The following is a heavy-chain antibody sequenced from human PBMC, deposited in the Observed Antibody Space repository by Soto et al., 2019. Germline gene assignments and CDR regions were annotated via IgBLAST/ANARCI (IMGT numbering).Heavy chain of an antibody. CDR1: GFTFKSWA. J-gene: IGHJ4*02. CDR3: ARGGLEPFDY. D-gene: IGHD1-1*01. CDR2: ISDYGRV. V-gene: IGHV3-21*06. Sequence: GGSLRLSCAASGFTFKSWALSWVRQAPGKGLEWVSGISDYGRVNYADSVEGRFTISRDDAKSELYLQMSSLRLEDTAVYYCARGGLEPFDYLGQGALVTVSS.